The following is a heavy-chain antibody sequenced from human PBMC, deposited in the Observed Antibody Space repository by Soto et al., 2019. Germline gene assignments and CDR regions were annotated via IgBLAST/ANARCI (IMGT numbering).Heavy chain of an antibody. CDR3: AKDGANDYGDLDY. D-gene: IGHD4-17*01. Sequence: GGSLKISCAASGFTFSSYAMSWVRQAPGKGLEWVSAISGSGGSTYYADSVKGRFTISRDNSKNTLYLQMNSLRAEDTAVYYCAKDGANDYGDLDYGGQGTLVTVSS. V-gene: IGHV3-23*01. CDR1: GFTFSSYA. CDR2: ISGSGGST. J-gene: IGHJ4*02.